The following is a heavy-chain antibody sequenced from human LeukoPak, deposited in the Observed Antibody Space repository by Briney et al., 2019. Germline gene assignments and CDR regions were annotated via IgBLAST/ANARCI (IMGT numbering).Heavy chain of an antibody. J-gene: IGHJ5*02. Sequence: SETLSPTSTVSGGSLSSFYWSWFRQPPGKGLEWIGYIYYSGTTNYNPSLKSRFTISVDTSKNQSSLKLSSVTAADTAVYYCARVGRYSRTRVSWGQGTLVTVSS. CDR2: IYYSGTT. V-gene: IGHV4-59*01. D-gene: IGHD1-26*01. CDR1: GGSLSSFY. CDR3: ARVGRYSRTRVS.